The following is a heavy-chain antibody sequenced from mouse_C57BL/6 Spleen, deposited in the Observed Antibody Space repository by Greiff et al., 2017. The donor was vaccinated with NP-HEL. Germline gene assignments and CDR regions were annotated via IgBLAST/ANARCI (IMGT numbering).Heavy chain of an antibody. CDR2: ISYDGSN. V-gene: IGHV3-6*01. Sequence: DVQLQESGPGLVKPSQSLSLTCSVTGYSITSGYYWNWIRQFPGNKLEWMGYISYDGSNNYNPSLKNRISITRDTSKNQFFLKLNSVTTEDTATYCCAPNGNYKAMDYWGQGTSVTVSS. D-gene: IGHD2-1*01. CDR1: GYSITSGYY. CDR3: APNGNYKAMDY. J-gene: IGHJ4*01.